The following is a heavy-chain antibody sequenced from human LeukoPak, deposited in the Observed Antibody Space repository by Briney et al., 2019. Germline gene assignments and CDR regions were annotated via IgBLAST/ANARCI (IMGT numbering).Heavy chain of an antibody. D-gene: IGHD2-21*02. J-gene: IGHJ4*02. Sequence: GGSLRLSCAASGFTFSDYNMRWIRQAPGKGLEWVSSISRSGSTKYYADSVKGRFTISRDNSKNTLYLQMNSLRAEDTAVYHCSRGDLDYWGQGTLVTVSS. CDR3: SRGDLDY. CDR2: ISRSGSTK. V-gene: IGHV3-11*04. CDR1: GFTFSDYN.